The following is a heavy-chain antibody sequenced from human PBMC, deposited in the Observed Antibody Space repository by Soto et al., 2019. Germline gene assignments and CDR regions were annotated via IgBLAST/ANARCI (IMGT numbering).Heavy chain of an antibody. CDR3: ARGGLHIYFGSWNYYFDY. Sequence: QVQLVQSGPEVKEPGASVKISCKTSGYTFANYAVTWVRQAPGQGLEWVGCNTDYAQKFQGTVTLTRGTSTSTAYLELRSLRSDDTAVYYCARGGLHIYFGSWNYYFDYWGQGTLVTVSS. CDR1: GYTFANYA. D-gene: IGHD3-9*01. CDR2: NT. J-gene: IGHJ4*02. V-gene: IGHV1-18*01.